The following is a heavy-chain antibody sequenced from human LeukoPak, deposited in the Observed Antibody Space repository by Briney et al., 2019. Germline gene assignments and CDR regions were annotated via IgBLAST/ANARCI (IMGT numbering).Heavy chain of an antibody. D-gene: IGHD3-3*01. CDR2: ISWNSGSI. Sequence: GGSLRLSCAASGFTFDDYAMHWVRQAPGKGLEWVSGISWNSGSIGYADSVKGRFTISRDNAKNSLYLQMNSLRAEDTALYYCAKAHYDSWSGYFDMYYFDYWGQGTLVTVSS. V-gene: IGHV3-9*01. J-gene: IGHJ4*02. CDR3: AKAHYDSWSGYFDMYYFDY. CDR1: GFTFDDYA.